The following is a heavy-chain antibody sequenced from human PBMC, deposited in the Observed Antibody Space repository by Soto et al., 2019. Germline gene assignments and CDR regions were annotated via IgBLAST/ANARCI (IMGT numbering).Heavy chain of an antibody. V-gene: IGHV3-30*18. Sequence: GGSLRLSCAASGFTFSSYGMHWVRQAPGKGLEWVAVISYDGSNKYYADSVKGRFTISRDNSKNTLYLQMNSLRAEDTAVYYCAKDLLAAAGPINFEYWGQGTRVNVSS. J-gene: IGHJ4*02. D-gene: IGHD6-13*01. CDR3: AKDLLAAAGPINFEY. CDR1: GFTFSSYG. CDR2: ISYDGSNK.